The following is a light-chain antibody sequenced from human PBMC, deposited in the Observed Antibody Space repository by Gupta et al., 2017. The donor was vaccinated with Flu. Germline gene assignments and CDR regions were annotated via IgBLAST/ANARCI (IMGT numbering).Light chain of an antibody. V-gene: IGKV3-20*01. CDR2: GAS. J-gene: IGKJ4*01. CDR3: QQDGGSPYA. Sequence: EIVLTQSPGTLSLSPGERATLSCRASQSVSSSYLAWYQQKPGQAPRLLIYGASSRATGIPNRFSGSGSGTDFTLSISRLEPEDFAVYYCQQDGGSPYAFGGGTKVEIK. CDR1: QSVSSSY.